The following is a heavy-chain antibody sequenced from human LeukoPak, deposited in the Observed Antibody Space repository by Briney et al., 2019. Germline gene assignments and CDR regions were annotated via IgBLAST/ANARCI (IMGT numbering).Heavy chain of an antibody. Sequence: GGSLRLSCAASGFTFSSYAMSWVRQAPGKGLEWVSAISGSGGSTYYADSVKGRFTISRDNSKNTLYLQMNSLRVEDTAVYYCARDRDVGASYYYYYYGMDVWGQGTTVTVSS. CDR2: ISGSGGST. D-gene: IGHD1-26*01. V-gene: IGHV3-23*01. CDR1: GFTFSSYA. J-gene: IGHJ6*02. CDR3: ARDRDVGASYYYYYYGMDV.